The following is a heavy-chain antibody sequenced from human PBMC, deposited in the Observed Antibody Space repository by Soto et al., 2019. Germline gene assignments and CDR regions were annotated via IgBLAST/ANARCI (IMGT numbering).Heavy chain of an antibody. V-gene: IGHV4-31*03. J-gene: IGHJ6*02. CDR3: ARAPLISIFFAYGMDV. D-gene: IGHD3-3*02. Sequence: QVQLQESGPGLVKPSQTLSLTCTVSGGSISSGGYFWTWIRQHPGEGLAWIGYIYYSGKTYHNPSLKSRATISVDTSKNQFSLKLSSVTAADTAVYYCARAPLISIFFAYGMDVWGQGTTVTVSS. CDR2: IYYSGKT. CDR1: GGSISSGGYF.